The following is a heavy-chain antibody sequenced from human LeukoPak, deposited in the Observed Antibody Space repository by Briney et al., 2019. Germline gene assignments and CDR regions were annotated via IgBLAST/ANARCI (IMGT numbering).Heavy chain of an antibody. V-gene: IGHV3-21*04. CDR2: ISSSSSYI. J-gene: IGHJ4*02. D-gene: IGHD3-22*01. Sequence: PGGSLRLSCAASGFTFSSYSMNWVRQAPGKGLEWVSFISSSSSYIYYADSVKGRFTISRDNAKNSLYLQMNSLRAEDTALYYCAREKPFYDSSGYYYPIAFDYWGQGTLVTVSS. CDR3: AREKPFYDSSGYYYPIAFDY. CDR1: GFTFSSYS.